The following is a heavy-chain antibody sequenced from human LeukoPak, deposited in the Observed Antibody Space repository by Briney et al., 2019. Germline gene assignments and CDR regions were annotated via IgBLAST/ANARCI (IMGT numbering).Heavy chain of an antibody. Sequence: SQTLSLTCTVSGGSISSGDYYWSWIRQPAGKGLEWIGRIYTSGSTNYNPSLKSRVTMSVDTSKNQFSLKLSSVTAADTAVYYCARGPYYYYYMDVWGKGTTVTVSS. J-gene: IGHJ6*03. CDR1: GGSISSGDYY. CDR3: ARGPYYYYYMDV. V-gene: IGHV4-61*02. CDR2: IYTSGST.